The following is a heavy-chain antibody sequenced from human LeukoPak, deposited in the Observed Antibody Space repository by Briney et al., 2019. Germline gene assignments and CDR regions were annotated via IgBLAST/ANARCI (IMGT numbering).Heavy chain of an antibody. V-gene: IGHV4-30-2*01. D-gene: IGHD3-10*01. Sequence: SETLSLTCAVSGGSISSGGYSWSWIRQPPGKGLEWIGYIYHGGSTYYNPSLKSRVTISVDWSKNQFSLKLSSVTAADTAVYYCARDSGMVRGEAYYYYGMDVWGKGTTVTVSS. CDR3: ARDSGMVRGEAYYYYGMDV. J-gene: IGHJ6*04. CDR1: GGSISSGGYS. CDR2: IYHGGST.